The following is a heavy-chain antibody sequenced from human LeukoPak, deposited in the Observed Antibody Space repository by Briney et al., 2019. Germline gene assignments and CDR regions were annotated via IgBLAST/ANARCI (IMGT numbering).Heavy chain of an antibody. CDR3: ARRVSYSSVWYYFDS. Sequence: GESLRLSCVGSGCVFDGFAMTWVRQAPGKGLEWVSSLSSNGGTTYYADSVKGRFTISRDNSENTLYLEMNSLRAEDTALYYCARRVSYSSVWYYFDSWGQGTLVTVSS. D-gene: IGHD6-19*01. J-gene: IGHJ4*02. CDR2: LSSNGGTT. V-gene: IGHV3-23*01. CDR1: GCVFDGFA.